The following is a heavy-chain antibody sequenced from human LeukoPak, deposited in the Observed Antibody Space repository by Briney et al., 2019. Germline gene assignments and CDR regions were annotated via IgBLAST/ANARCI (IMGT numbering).Heavy chain of an antibody. J-gene: IGHJ5*02. CDR1: GGSISSYY. D-gene: IGHD3-10*01. V-gene: IGHV4-59*01. CDR3: ARAGITMVRGGNWFDP. CDR2: IYYSGST. Sequence: SETLSLTCTVSGGSISSYYWSWIRQPPGKGLEWIGYIYYSGSTNYNPSLKSRVTISVDTSKNQFSLKLSSVTAADTAVYYCARAGITMVRGGNWFDPWSQGTLVTVSS.